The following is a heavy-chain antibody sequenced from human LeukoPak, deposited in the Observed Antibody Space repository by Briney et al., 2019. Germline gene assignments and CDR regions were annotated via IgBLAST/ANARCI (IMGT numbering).Heavy chain of an antibody. J-gene: IGHJ4*02. CDR3: ARLLTISQLDY. D-gene: IGHD4/OR15-4a*01. Sequence: SETLSLTCSVSGGSFTSYYWSWIRQAPGKGLEWIGYVYTSGSTNYNPSLKSRVTISVDTSKNQFSLKLSSVTAADTAVYFCARLLTISQLDYWGQGTLVTVSS. CDR1: GGSFTSYY. V-gene: IGHV4-4*09. CDR2: VYTSGST.